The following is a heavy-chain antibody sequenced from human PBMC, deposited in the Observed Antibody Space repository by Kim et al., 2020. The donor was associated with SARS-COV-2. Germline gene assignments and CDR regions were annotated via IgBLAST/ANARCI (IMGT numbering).Heavy chain of an antibody. D-gene: IGHD1-1*01. V-gene: IGHV3-11*01. CDR2: ISGGGSTI. Sequence: GGSLRLSCAASGFTFTGYDMSWVRQAPGKGLEWVSFISGGGSTIYYADSVKGRFTISRDNAKNSLYLQMNSLRAEDTAVYYCARAPRNRNDNYFDYWCRGTLVTVSS. CDR1: GFTFTGYD. CDR3: ARAPRNRNDNYFDY. J-gene: IGHJ4*02.